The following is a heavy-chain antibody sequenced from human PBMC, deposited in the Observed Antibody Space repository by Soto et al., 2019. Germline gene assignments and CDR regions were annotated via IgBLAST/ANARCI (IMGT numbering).Heavy chain of an antibody. Sequence: TLSLTCTVSGASMSSGDYAWSWIRQPPGKGREWIGYIYYSGSTYYNPSLKSRVTISVDTSKNQFSLKLSSVTAADTAVYYCARGPGGYCSGGSCYGRLDPWGQGTLVTVSS. D-gene: IGHD2-15*01. CDR3: ARGPGGYCSGGSCYGRLDP. CDR1: GASMSSGDYA. J-gene: IGHJ5*02. CDR2: IYYSGST. V-gene: IGHV4-30-4*01.